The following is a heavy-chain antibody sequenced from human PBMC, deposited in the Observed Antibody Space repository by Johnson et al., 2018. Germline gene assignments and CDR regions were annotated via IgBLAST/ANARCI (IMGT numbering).Heavy chain of an antibody. D-gene: IGHD2-21*02. V-gene: IGHV3-74*01. Sequence: VQLQESGGGLVQPGGSLRLSCAVSGFTFSSYWMHWVRQAPGKGLVWVSRINSDGSNTNYADSVKGRFTISRDNAKNTLYLPMKRLGAEDTAVYYCETDMDFWGKGTTVTVSS. CDR1: GFTFSSYW. CDR3: ETDMDF. J-gene: IGHJ6*03. CDR2: INSDGSNT.